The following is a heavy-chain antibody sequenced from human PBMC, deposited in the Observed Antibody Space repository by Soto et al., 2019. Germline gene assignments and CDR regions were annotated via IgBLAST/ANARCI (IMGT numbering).Heavy chain of an antibody. CDR2: INYSGST. V-gene: IGHV4-39*01. CDR1: GGSISSSAHY. Sequence: SETLSLTCTISGGSISSSAHYWGWIRQPPGKGLEWIGSINYSGSTYYNPSLKSRVTISADTSKNQFSLKLSSVTAADTAVYYCARGLRKGYCSGGSCPYYYGMDVWGQGTTVTV. D-gene: IGHD2-15*01. J-gene: IGHJ6*02. CDR3: ARGLRKGYCSGGSCPYYYGMDV.